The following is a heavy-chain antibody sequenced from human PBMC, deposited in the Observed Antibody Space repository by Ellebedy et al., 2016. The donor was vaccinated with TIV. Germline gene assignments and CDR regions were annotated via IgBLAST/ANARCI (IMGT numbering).Heavy chain of an antibody. J-gene: IGHJ3*02. CDR3: AKRQGFGRPLGALNI. Sequence: GESLKISCAASGFPFHIYSMSRVRHAPGKGLAGVTTVTGSGDDKYYADSVKGRFTISRDNSKNTLDLQMNSLRAEDTAVYYCAKRQGFGRPLGALNIWGQGTMVTVSS. D-gene: IGHD3-10*01. V-gene: IGHV3-23*01. CDR2: VTGSGDDK. CDR1: GFPFHIYS.